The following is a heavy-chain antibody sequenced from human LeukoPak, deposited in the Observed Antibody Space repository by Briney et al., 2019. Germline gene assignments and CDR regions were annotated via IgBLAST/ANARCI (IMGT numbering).Heavy chain of an antibody. CDR1: GYTFTSYG. Sequence: ASVKYSCKASGYTFTSYGISWVRQAPGQGLEWMGWISAYNGNTNYAQKLQGRVTMTTDTSTSTAYMELRSLRSDDTAVYYCARDKIVVVVAATDAFDIWGQGTMVTVSS. CDR3: ARDKIVVVVAATDAFDI. J-gene: IGHJ3*02. D-gene: IGHD2-15*01. V-gene: IGHV1-18*01. CDR2: ISAYNGNT.